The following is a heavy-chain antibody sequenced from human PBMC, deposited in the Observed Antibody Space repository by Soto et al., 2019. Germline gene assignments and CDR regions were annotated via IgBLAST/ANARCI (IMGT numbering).Heavy chain of an antibody. J-gene: IGHJ4*02. D-gene: IGHD6-19*01. V-gene: IGHV4-39*01. CDR3: ARQGRAVAGPGEIDY. Sequence: QLQLQESGPGLVKPSETLSLTCTVSGGSISSSSYYWGWIRQPPGKGLEWIGSMYYSGSTYYKPSLKSRVTISVDTSKNQFSLKLSSVTAADTAVYYCARQGRAVAGPGEIDYWGQGTLVTVSS. CDR2: MYYSGST. CDR1: GGSISSSSYY.